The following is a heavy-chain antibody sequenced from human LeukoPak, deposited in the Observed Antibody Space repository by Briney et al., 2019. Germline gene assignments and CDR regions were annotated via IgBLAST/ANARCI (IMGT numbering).Heavy chain of an antibody. V-gene: IGHV3-7*01. CDR2: IKHDETEV. Sequence: PGGSLRLSCEASGFNFNNFWMNWVRQAPGKGLEWVANIKHDETEVNCVDSVRGRFTIPRDNTKKSLYLQMSSLRVEDTAVYFCGRGGYYNFWTGLVDSWGQGTLVTVSS. CDR1: GFNFNNFW. J-gene: IGHJ4*02. D-gene: IGHD3-3*01. CDR3: GRGGYYNFWTGLVDS.